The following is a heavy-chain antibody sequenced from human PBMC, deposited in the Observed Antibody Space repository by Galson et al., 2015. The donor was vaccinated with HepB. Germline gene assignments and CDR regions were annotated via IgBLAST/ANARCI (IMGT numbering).Heavy chain of an antibody. V-gene: IGHV3-23*01. CDR3: AKVDWNYDFWSGYQDAFDI. J-gene: IGHJ3*02. CDR2: ISGSGGST. D-gene: IGHD3-3*01. CDR1: GFTFSSYA. Sequence: SLRLSCAASGFTFSSYAMSWVRQAPGKGLEWVSAISGSGGSTYYADSVKGRFTISRDNSKNTLYLQMNSLRAEDTAVYYCAKVDWNYDFWSGYQDAFDIWGQGTMVTVSS.